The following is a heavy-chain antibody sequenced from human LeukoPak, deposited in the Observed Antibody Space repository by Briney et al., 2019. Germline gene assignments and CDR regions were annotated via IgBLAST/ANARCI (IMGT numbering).Heavy chain of an antibody. Sequence: RTGGSLRLSCAASGFTFDDYGMSWVRQAPGKGLEWVSSISSSSSYIYYADSVKGRFTISRDNAKNSLYLQMNSLRAEDTAVYYCARVKNHRGIAVAGSDYWGQGTLVTVSS. CDR1: GFTFDDYG. CDR3: ARVKNHRGIAVAGSDY. D-gene: IGHD6-13*01. CDR2: ISSSSSYI. V-gene: IGHV3-21*06. J-gene: IGHJ4*02.